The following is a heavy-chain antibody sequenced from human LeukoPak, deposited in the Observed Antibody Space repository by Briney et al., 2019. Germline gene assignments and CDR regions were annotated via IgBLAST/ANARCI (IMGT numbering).Heavy chain of an antibody. Sequence: ASVKVSCKASGYTFTGYYMHWVRQAPGQGLEWMGWINPSSGGTNYAQKFQGRVTMTRDTSISTAYMELSRLRSDDTAVYYCARDYYYYYYGMDVWGQGTTVTVSS. V-gene: IGHV1-2*02. J-gene: IGHJ6*02. CDR3: ARDYYYYYYGMDV. CDR1: GYTFTGYY. CDR2: INPSSGGT.